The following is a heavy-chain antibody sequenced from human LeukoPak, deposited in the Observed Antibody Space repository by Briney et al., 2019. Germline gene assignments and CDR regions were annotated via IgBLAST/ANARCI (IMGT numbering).Heavy chain of an antibody. V-gene: IGHV1-18*01. CDR1: GYTSGYTFSSNT. Sequence: ASVKVSCKASGYTSGYTFSSNTISWVRQAPGQGLQWMGWISAYNDNTNYAQKLQGRVTMTTDTSTSTAYMELRSLRADDTAVYFCARGCNAAECWATYRPFVFDFWGQGTLVTVPS. CDR3: ARGCNAAECWATYRPFVFDF. D-gene: IGHD3-16*02. CDR2: ISAYNDNT. J-gene: IGHJ4*02.